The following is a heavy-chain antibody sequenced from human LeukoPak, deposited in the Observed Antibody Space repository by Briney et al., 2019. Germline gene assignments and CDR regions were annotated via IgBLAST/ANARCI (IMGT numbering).Heavy chain of an antibody. CDR3: ARGGGSSSKAAAASGWFDP. CDR1: GGSISSYY. D-gene: IGHD6-13*01. J-gene: IGHJ5*02. CDR2: IYYSGST. V-gene: IGHV4-59*12. Sequence: SETLSLTCTVSGGSISSYYWSWIRQPPGKGLEWIGYIYYSGSTNYNPSLKSRVTISVDTSKNQFSLKLSSVTAADTAVYYCARGGGSSSKAAAASGWFDPWGQGTLVTVSS.